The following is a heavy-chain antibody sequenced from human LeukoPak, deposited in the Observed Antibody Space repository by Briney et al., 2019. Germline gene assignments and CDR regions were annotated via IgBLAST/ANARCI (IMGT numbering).Heavy chain of an antibody. CDR3: ARDLGRAEDR. Sequence: PSETLSLTCAVYGGSFSGYYWSWIRQPPGKGLEWIGEINHSGSTNYNPSLKSRVTISVDTSKNQFSLKLTSVTAADTAVYYCARDLGRAEDRWGQGTLVTVSS. J-gene: IGHJ4*02. CDR2: INHSGST. CDR1: GGSFSGYY. D-gene: IGHD1-14*01. V-gene: IGHV4-34*01.